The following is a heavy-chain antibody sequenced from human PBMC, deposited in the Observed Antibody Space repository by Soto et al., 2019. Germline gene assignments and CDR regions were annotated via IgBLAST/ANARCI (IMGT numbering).Heavy chain of an antibody. CDR2: IIPMFGTA. CDR3: ATPRRGGSYYVRYFDY. Sequence: QVQLVQSGAEVKKPGSSVKVSCKASGGTFSSYAISWVRQAPGQGLEWMGGIIPMFGTANYAQKFQGRVTITADESTSTAYMELSSLRSEDTAVYYCATPRRGGSYYVRYFDYWGQGTLVTVSS. J-gene: IGHJ4*02. D-gene: IGHD1-26*01. CDR1: GGTFSSYA. V-gene: IGHV1-69*01.